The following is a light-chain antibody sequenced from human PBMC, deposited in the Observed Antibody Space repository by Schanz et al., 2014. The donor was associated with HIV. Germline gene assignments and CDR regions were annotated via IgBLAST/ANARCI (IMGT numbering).Light chain of an antibody. V-gene: IGLV1-40*01. CDR3: QSYDNNLSGWV. CDR1: RSNIGTGFD. CDR2: GNT. J-gene: IGLJ3*02. Sequence: QSVLTQPPSVSGAPGQRVTISCTGTRSNIGTGFDVHWYQLLPGTAPKLLIYGNTNRPSGVPDRFSGSRSGTSASLAITGLQAADEADYYCQSYDNNLSGWVFGGGTKLTVL.